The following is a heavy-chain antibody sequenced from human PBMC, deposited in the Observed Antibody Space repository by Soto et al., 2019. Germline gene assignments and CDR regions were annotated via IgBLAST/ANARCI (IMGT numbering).Heavy chain of an antibody. J-gene: IGHJ6*02. V-gene: IGHV1-69*13. CDR2: IIPTFGTA. CDR3: ARDSGIGVATSYYYGMDV. D-gene: IGHD1-26*01. Sequence: SVKVSCKASGGTFSSYSISWVRQAPAQGLEWMGGIIPTFGTANYAQKFQGRVTITADEPTSTAYMELSSLRSGDTAVYSCARDSGIGVATSYYYGMDVWGQGTTVTVSS. CDR1: GGTFSSYS.